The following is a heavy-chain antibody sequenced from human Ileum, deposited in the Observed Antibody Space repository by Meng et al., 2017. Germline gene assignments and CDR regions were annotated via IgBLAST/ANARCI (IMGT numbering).Heavy chain of an antibody. CDR2: IYYTGST. CDR3: ARVYISSSYTLKYFDF. J-gene: IGHJ4*02. D-gene: IGHD6-13*01. CDR1: GDSIISSSSYY. Sequence: SETLSLTCTVTGDSIISSSSYYWGWVRQAPGKGLEWIGSIYYTGSTYYNPSLKSRVAISVDTSKNQFSLKLTSVTAADTAVYYCARVYISSSYTLKYFDFWGLGTLVTVSS. V-gene: IGHV4-39*07.